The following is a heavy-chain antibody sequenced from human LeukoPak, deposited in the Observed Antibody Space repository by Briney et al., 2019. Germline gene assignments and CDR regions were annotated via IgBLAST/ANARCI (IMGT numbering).Heavy chain of an antibody. D-gene: IGHD2-2*01. J-gene: IGHJ6*03. CDR2: ISSSSSYI. V-gene: IGHV3-21*01. Sequence: VGSLRLSCAASGFTFSSYGMSWVRQAPGKGLEWVSSISSSSSYIYYADSVKGRFTISRDNAKNSLFLQMNSLRAEDTAVYYCARAHGAGGLGYQYMDVWGKGTTVTISS. CDR1: GFTFSSYG. CDR3: ARAHGAGGLGYQYMDV.